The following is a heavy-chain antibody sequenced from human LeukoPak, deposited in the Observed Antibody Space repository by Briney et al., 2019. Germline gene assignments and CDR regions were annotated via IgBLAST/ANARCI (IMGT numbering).Heavy chain of an antibody. D-gene: IGHD6-19*01. Sequence: ASVKVSCKASGCTFTSYGISWVRQAPGQGLEWMGWISAYNGNTNYAQKLQGRVTMTTDTSTSTAYMELRSLRSDDTAVYYCARAPVYSSGWYLSDAFDIWGQGTMVTVSS. CDR2: ISAYNGNT. CDR3: ARAPVYSSGWYLSDAFDI. CDR1: GCTFTSYG. V-gene: IGHV1-18*01. J-gene: IGHJ3*02.